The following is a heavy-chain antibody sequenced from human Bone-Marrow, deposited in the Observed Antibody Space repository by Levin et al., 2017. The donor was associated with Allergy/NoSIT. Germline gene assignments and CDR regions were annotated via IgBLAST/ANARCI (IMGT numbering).Heavy chain of an antibody. D-gene: IGHD3-10*01. CDR3: ARGWFGELLSH. V-gene: IGHV3-53*01. J-gene: IGHJ4*02. Sequence: GESLKISCAASGFTVSSNYMSWVRQAPGKGPEWVSVIYSGGSTYYADSVKGRFTISSDNSTNTLYLQMNSLRAEDTAVYYCARGWFGELLSHWGQGTLVTVSS. CDR1: GFTVSSNY. CDR2: IYSGGST.